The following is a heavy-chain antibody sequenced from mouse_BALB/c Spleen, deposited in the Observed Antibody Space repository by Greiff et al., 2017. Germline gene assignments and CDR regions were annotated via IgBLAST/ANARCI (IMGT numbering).Heavy chain of an antibody. V-gene: IGHV5-6-5*01. D-gene: IGHD1-3*01. CDR1: GFTFSSYA. Sequence: EVQLVESGGGLVKPGGSLKLSCAASGFTFSSYAMSWVRQTPEKRLEWVASISSGGSTYYPDSVKGRFTISRDNARNILYLQMSSLRSEDTAMYYCARGNSYAMDYWGQGTSVTVSS. CDR2: ISSGGST. CDR3: ARGNSYAMDY. J-gene: IGHJ4*01.